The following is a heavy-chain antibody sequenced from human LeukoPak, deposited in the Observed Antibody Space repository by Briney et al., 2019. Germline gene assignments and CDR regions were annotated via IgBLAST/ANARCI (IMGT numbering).Heavy chain of an antibody. D-gene: IGHD1/OR15-1a*01. CDR3: ARDQSWKNYYLDY. Sequence: GGSLRLSCAASGFTFSSYGMLWVRQAPGKGLEWVAVIWYDGSNKYYADSVKGRFTISRDNSKNTLYLQMNSLRAEDTAVYYCARDQSWKNYYLDYWGQGTLVTVSS. V-gene: IGHV3-33*01. CDR2: IWYDGSNK. CDR1: GFTFSSYG. J-gene: IGHJ4*02.